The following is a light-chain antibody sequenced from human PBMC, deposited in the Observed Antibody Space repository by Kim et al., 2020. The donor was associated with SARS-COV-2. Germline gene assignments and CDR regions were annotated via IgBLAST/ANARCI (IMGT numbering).Light chain of an antibody. J-gene: IGLJ2*01. CDR3: SAWDSSLSAVV. CDR2: RNN. Sequence: QAGLTQPPSVSKGLRQTATLTCTGNSNNVGNQGAAWLQQHQGHPPKLLSYRNNNRPSGISERLSASRSGNTASLTITGHQPEDEADYYCSAWDSSLSAVVFGGGTQLTVL. CDR1: SNNVGNQG. V-gene: IGLV10-54*01.